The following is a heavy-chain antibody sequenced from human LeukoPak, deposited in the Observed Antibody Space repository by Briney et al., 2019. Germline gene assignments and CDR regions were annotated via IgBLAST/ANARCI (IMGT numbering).Heavy chain of an antibody. CDR2: FYYSGSS. CDR3: ARVSPAVGAFDI. J-gene: IGHJ3*02. CDR1: GGSISSYF. V-gene: IGHV4-59*01. D-gene: IGHD6-13*01. Sequence: SETLSLTCTVSGGSISSYFWSWIRQPPGKGLEWIGYFYYSGSSNYNPSLKSRVTISGDTSKNQFSLKLSSVTAADTAIYYCARVSPAVGAFDIWGRGTMVTVSS.